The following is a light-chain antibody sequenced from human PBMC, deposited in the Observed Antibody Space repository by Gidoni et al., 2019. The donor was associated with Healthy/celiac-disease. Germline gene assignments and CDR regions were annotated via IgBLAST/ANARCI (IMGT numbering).Light chain of an antibody. CDR2: GNS. Sequence: QSVLTQPPSVSGAPGQRVTISCPGSSSNIGAGYDVHWYQQLPGTAPQLLISGNSNRPSGVPDRFSGSKSGTSASLAITGLQAEDEADYYCQSYDSSLLYVFGTGTKVTVL. V-gene: IGLV1-40*01. CDR1: SSNIGAGYD. J-gene: IGLJ1*01. CDR3: QSYDSSLLYV.